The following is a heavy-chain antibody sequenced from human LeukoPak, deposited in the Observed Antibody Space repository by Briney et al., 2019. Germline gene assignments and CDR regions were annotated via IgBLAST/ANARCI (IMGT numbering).Heavy chain of an antibody. CDR2: ISGDGGST. CDR3: AKDKTGGSYQYYFDY. J-gene: IGHJ4*02. D-gene: IGHD1-26*01. CDR1: GFTFDDYA. V-gene: IGHV3-43*02. Sequence: GGSLRLSCAASGFTFDDYATHWVRQAPGKGLEWVSLISGDGGSTYYADSVKGRFTISRDNSKNSLYLQMNSLRTEDTALYYCAKDKTGGSYQYYFDYWGQGTLVTVSS.